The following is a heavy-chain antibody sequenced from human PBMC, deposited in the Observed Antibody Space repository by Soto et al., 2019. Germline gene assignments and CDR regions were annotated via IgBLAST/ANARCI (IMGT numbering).Heavy chain of an antibody. CDR2: IYYSGST. CDR3: ARGDPLLWFGEKVYYGMDV. Sequence: SETLSLTCTVSGGSIRTGDYYWSWIRQPPGKGLEWIGYIYYSGSTNYNPSLKSRVTISVDTSKNQFSLKLSSVTAADTAVYYCARGDPLLWFGEKVYYGMDVWGQGTTVTVSS. J-gene: IGHJ6*02. V-gene: IGHV4-61*08. D-gene: IGHD3-10*01. CDR1: GGSIRTGDYY.